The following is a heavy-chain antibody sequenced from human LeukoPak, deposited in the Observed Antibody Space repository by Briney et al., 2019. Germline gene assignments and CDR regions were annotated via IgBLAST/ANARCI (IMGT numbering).Heavy chain of an antibody. CDR2: ISSDGSNA. CDR1: GFTLSSYW. D-gene: IGHD3-10*01. CDR3: AKDLSGRKGPFDY. J-gene: IGHJ4*02. V-gene: IGHV3-30*18. Sequence: SGGSLRLSCAASGFTLSSYWMHWVRQAPGKGLEWVAVISSDGSNAYYADSVKGRFTMSRDNSKNTLFVQMNSLRAEDTAVYYCAKDLSGRKGPFDYWGQGTLVTVSS.